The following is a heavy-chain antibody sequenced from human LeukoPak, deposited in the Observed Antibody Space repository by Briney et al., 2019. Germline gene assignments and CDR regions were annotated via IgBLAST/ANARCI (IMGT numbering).Heavy chain of an antibody. CDR3: ARQFSGYHNNFYFDC. J-gene: IGHJ4*02. CDR1: GFTFNTYW. V-gene: IGHV3-7*01. D-gene: IGHD5-12*01. CDR2: IKRDGSEK. Sequence: QAGGSLRLSCAASGFTFNTYWMSWVRQAPGKGLEWVASIKRDGSEKYYVDSVTGRFTISRDNAKNSLYLQMNSLRADDTAVYYCARQFSGYHNNFYFDCWGQGTLVTVSS.